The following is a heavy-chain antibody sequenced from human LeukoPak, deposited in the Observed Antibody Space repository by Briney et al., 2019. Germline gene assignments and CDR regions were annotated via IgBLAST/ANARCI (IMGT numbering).Heavy chain of an antibody. CDR1: GGSISSNSNY. CDR3: ARQALWFFDH. Sequence: SETLSLTCTVSGGSISSNSNYWAWIRQPPGRGLEWIGSISYGGSTYYSPSLESRVTISVDTSKNQFSLNLSSVTAADTAVYYCARQALWFFDHWGQGTLVTVSS. D-gene: IGHD2-21*01. V-gene: IGHV4-39*01. CDR2: ISYGGST. J-gene: IGHJ4*02.